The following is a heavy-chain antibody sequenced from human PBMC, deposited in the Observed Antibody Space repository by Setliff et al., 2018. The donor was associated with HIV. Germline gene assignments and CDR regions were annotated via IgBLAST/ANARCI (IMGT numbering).Heavy chain of an antibody. D-gene: IGHD2-21*01. Sequence: PSETLSLTCTVSGDSISSGGYYWSWIRQSPGKGMEWIGHIYYSGSSYYNPSLQSRITMSVETSMNQFSLRLTSVTAAATAIYYCARTIQPISSPFDFWGQGILVTVSS. CDR1: GDSISSGGYY. CDR3: ARTIQPISSPFDF. V-gene: IGHV4-31*03. J-gene: IGHJ4*02. CDR2: IYYSGSS.